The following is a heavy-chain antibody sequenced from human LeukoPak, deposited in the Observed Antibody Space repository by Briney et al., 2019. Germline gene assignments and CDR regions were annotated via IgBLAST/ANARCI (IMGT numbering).Heavy chain of an antibody. CDR1: GGSISSYY. D-gene: IGHD6-13*01. Sequence: SETLSLTCTVSGGSISSYYWSWIRQPPGKGLEWIGYIYYSGTTNYIPSLKSRVTISVDTSKNQFSLKLSSVTAADTAVYYCARGVYIAAAQYGYWGQGTLVTVSS. J-gene: IGHJ4*02. CDR2: IYYSGTT. V-gene: IGHV4-59*13. CDR3: ARGVYIAAAQYGY.